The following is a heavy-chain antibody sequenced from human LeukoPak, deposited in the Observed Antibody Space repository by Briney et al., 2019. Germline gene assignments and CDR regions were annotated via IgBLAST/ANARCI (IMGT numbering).Heavy chain of an antibody. CDR1: GFSFSKAW. CDR2: VKSKNDGGTA. D-gene: IGHD5-24*01. V-gene: IGHV3-15*01. J-gene: IGHJ4*02. CDR3: TTSIFEY. Sequence: GGSLRLSCAASGFSFSKAWMISVRQALRKGLEWVGRVKSKNDGGTADSAVPVKGRFSISRDDSKNTVYLQMNSLKTEDTAIYYCTTSIFEYWGQGTLVIVSS.